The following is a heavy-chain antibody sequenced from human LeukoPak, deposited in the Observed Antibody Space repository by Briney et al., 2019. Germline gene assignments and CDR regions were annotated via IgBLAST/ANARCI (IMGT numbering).Heavy chain of an antibody. V-gene: IGHV4-4*07. Sequence: PSETLSLTCTVPGASISSSYCSWIRQPAGKGLGWIGRIYTNGSTNYNPSLKSRVTMSVDTSKNHFALKLSSVTAAETAVYYCARDVEDSSWYFDYWGQGTLVTVSS. CDR2: IYTNGST. CDR3: ARDVEDSSWYFDY. CDR1: GASISSSY. D-gene: IGHD6-13*01. J-gene: IGHJ4*02.